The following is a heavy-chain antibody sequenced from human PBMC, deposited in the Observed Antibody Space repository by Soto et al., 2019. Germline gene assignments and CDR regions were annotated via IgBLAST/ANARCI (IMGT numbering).Heavy chain of an antibody. CDR3: ARDRDDYDSGNYYNRIDF. Sequence: QVQLVQSGAEVKKPGSSVKVSCKASGGIFSTYAISWLRQAPGQGLEWMGGIIPLFGTPNYAQRFQGRVTLTADESRSTAYMELSRLRSKDTAVYYCARDRDDYDSGNYYNRIDFWGQGTLVTVSS. CDR1: GGIFSTYA. V-gene: IGHV1-69*01. CDR2: IIPLFGTP. J-gene: IGHJ4*02. D-gene: IGHD3-10*01.